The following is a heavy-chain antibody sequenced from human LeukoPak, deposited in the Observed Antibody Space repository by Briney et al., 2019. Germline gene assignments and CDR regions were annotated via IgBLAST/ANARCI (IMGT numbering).Heavy chain of an antibody. CDR2: ISSSGSTI. J-gene: IGHJ6*02. Sequence: GGSLRLSCAASGFTFSSYWMSWVRQAPGKGLEWVSYISSSGSTIYYADSVKGRFTISRDNAKNSLYLQMNSLRAEDTAVYYCARGYEYYYYYGMDVWGQGTTVTVSS. D-gene: IGHD1-1*01. V-gene: IGHV3-48*04. CDR1: GFTFSSYW. CDR3: ARGYEYYYYYGMDV.